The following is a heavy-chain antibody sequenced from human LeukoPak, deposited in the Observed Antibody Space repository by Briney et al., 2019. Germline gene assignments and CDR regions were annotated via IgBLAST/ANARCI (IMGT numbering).Heavy chain of an antibody. CDR1: GFTFRTYW. V-gene: IGHV3-74*01. CDR3: ARSPCSGGSCYSGADFGAFDI. J-gene: IGHJ3*02. CDR2: INPDGYTT. Sequence: GGSLRLSCAASGFTFRTYWMHWVRQGPGKGLVWVSRINPDGYTTTYADSVKGRVTISRDNAKNMLYLEMNSLRAADTAVYYCARSPCSGGSCYSGADFGAFDIWSQGTMVTVSS. D-gene: IGHD2-15*01.